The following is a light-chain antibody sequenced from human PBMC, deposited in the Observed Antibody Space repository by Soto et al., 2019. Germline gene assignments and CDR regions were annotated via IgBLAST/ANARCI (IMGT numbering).Light chain of an antibody. CDR1: QGLVYGNGYTF. Sequence: DVVLTQSPLSLPVTLGQPASISCRSSQGLVYGNGYTFLSWFLQRPGQSPRRLIYKVSNRDSGVPDRFSGSGSGTDFTLHISRVEAEDVGVYYCLQYTHWSHTFGQGTKLEIK. CDR3: LQYTHWSHT. J-gene: IGKJ2*01. V-gene: IGKV2-30*01. CDR2: KVS.